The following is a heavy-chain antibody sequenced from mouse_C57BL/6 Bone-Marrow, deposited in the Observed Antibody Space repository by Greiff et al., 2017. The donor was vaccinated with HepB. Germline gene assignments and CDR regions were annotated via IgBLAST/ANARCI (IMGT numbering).Heavy chain of an antibody. Sequence: EVQLQQSGPELVKPGASVKISCKASGYSFTGYYMNWVKQSPEKSLEWIGEINPSTGGTTYNQKFKAKATLTVDKSSSTAYMQLKSLTSEDSAVYYCAREEYGYDKGSHYFDYWGQGTTLTVSS. D-gene: IGHD2-2*01. CDR2: INPSTGGT. CDR1: GYSFTGYY. J-gene: IGHJ2*01. CDR3: AREEYGYDKGSHYFDY. V-gene: IGHV1-42*01.